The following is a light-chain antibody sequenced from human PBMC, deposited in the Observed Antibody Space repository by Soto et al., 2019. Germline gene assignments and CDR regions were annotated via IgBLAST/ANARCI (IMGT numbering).Light chain of an antibody. J-gene: IGLJ1*01. CDR2: DVS. CDR1: SSDVGAYNY. V-gene: IGLV2-14*01. Sequence: QSALTQPASVPGSPGQSIAISCTGTSSDVGAYNYVSWYLQYPGKAPKLVIFDVSFRPSGVSNRFSGSKSGNTASLTISGLQAEDEADYYCKSFTTSDTYVFGTGTKVTVL. CDR3: KSFTTSDTYV.